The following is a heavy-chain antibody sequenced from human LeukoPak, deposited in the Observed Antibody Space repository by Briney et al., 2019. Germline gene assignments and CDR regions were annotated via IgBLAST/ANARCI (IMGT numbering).Heavy chain of an antibody. CDR3: ARMAGGSYLNYMDV. D-gene: IGHD1-26*01. V-gene: IGHV3-74*01. CDR2: IKSDGTTT. CDR1: GFTFSSYW. J-gene: IGHJ6*03. Sequence: GGSLRLSCAASGFTFSSYWMHWVRHVPGKGLVWVSRIKSDGTTTNYADSVKGRFTISRDNAKNSLYLQMNSLRAEDTALYHCARMAGGSYLNYMDVWGKGTTVTVSS.